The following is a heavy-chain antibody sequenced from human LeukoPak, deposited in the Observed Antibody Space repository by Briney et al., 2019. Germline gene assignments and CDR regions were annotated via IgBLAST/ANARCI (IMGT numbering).Heavy chain of an antibody. CDR1: GYTFTRYG. CDR2: ISAYTGNT. J-gene: IGHJ4*02. Sequence: ASVKVSCKASGYTFTRYGITWARQAPGQGLEWMGWISAYTGNTNYAQKLQGRVTMTTDTSAAYMEVRRLTSDDTAVYYCARGGGYNDYWGQGTLVTVSS. V-gene: IGHV1-18*01. CDR3: ARGGGYNDY. D-gene: IGHD5-24*01.